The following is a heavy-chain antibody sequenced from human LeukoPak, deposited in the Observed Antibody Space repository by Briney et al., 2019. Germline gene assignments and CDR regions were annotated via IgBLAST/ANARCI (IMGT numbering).Heavy chain of an antibody. CDR1: GGSISSYY. J-gene: IGHJ3*02. CDR2: IYYSGST. V-gene: IGHV4-59*01. Sequence: PSETLSLTCTVSGGSISSYYWSWIRQPPGKGLEWFGYIYYSGSTNYNPSLKSRVTISVDTSKNQFSLKLSSVTAADTAVYYCARVQWPTSHAFDIWGQGTMVTVSS. D-gene: IGHD6-19*01. CDR3: ARVQWPTSHAFDI.